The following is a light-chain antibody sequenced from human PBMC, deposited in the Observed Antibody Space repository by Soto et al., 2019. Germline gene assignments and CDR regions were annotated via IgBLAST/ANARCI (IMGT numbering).Light chain of an antibody. Sequence: DIQMTQSPSSLSASVGDRVTITCRASQSISSYLNWYQQKPGKAPKLLIYAASSLQSGVPSRFIGSGSGTDFTLTISSLQPEDFATYYCQQSYSTLGLTFGGGTKVEIK. J-gene: IGKJ4*01. CDR1: QSISSY. CDR2: AAS. V-gene: IGKV1-39*01. CDR3: QQSYSTLGLT.